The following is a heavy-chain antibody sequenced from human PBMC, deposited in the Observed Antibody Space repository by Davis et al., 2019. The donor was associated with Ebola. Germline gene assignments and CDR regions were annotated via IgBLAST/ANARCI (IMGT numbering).Heavy chain of an antibody. CDR1: GFTFSSYG. Sequence: LSLTCAASGFTFSSYGMHWVRQAPGKGLEWVAVIWYDGSNKYYADSVKGRFTISRDNSKNTLYLQMNSLRAEDTAVYYCARDFGFLEWLRGIDYWGQGTLVTVSS. CDR3: ARDFGFLEWLRGIDY. CDR2: IWYDGSNK. D-gene: IGHD3-3*01. V-gene: IGHV3-33*01. J-gene: IGHJ4*02.